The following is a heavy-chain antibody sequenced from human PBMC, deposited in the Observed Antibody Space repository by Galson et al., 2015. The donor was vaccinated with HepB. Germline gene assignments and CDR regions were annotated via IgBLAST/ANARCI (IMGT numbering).Heavy chain of an antibody. CDR2: IKQDGSGK. Sequence: SLRLSCAASGFTFSSYWMSWVRQAPGKGLEWVANIKQDGSGKYYVDSVKGRFTISRDNAKNSLYLQMNSLRAEDTAVYYCARVARLYYFDYWGQGTLVTVSS. V-gene: IGHV3-7*03. CDR3: ARVARLYYFDY. J-gene: IGHJ4*02. CDR1: GFTFSSYW.